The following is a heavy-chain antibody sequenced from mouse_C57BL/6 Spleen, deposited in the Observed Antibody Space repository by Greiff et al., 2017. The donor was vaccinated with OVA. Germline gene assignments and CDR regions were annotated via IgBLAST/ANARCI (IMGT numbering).Heavy chain of an antibody. CDR3: ARGSYYDYDEGYFDV. V-gene: IGHV3-4*01. Sequence: EVKLMESGPALVKPSQTVSLTCTVPGYSITNGNHWWNWIRQVSGSKLEWIGYISSSGSTDSNPSLKSRISITRDTSKNQLFLQLNSVTTEDIATYYCARGSYYDYDEGYFDVWGTGTTVTVSS. CDR1: GYSITNGNHW. CDR2: ISSSGST. D-gene: IGHD2-4*01. J-gene: IGHJ1*03.